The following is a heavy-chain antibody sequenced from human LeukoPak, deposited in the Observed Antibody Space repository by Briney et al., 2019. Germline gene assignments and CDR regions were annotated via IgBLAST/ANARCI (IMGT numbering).Heavy chain of an antibody. CDR1: GFIFSNYW. CDR3: ARDKSYGDSEDY. Sequence: PGGSLRLSCSASGFIFSNYWMSWVRQAPGKGLEWVASINQDGREKYYVDSVRGRFTISRDNAKNSLSLQMNSLRAEDTALYYCARDKSYGDSEDYWGQGTLVTVSS. J-gene: IGHJ4*02. V-gene: IGHV3-7*05. D-gene: IGHD4-17*01. CDR2: INQDGREK.